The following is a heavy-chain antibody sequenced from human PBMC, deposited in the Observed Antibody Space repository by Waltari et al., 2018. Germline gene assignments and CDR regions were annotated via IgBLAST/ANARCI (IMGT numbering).Heavy chain of an antibody. CDR2: INPNSGGT. Sequence: QVQLVQSGAEVKKPGASVKVSCKASGYTFTGYYMHWVRQAPGQGLEWMERINPNSGGTNDEQKFQGRVTMTRETSISTAYMELSRLRSDDTAVYYCARWGGSDAFDIWGQGTMVTVSS. V-gene: IGHV1-2*06. CDR3: ARWGGSDAFDI. J-gene: IGHJ3*02. CDR1: GYTFTGYY. D-gene: IGHD3-10*01.